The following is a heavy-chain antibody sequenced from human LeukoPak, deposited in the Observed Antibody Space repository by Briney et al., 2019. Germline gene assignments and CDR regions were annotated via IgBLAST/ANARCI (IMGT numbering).Heavy chain of an antibody. D-gene: IGHD2/OR15-2a*01. CDR1: GYTFTGYY. Sequence: ASVKVSCKTSGYTFTGYYMHWVRQAPGQGLEWMGWINPNSGGTNYAQKFQGRVTMTRDTSISTAYMELSRLRSDDTAVYYCARVRNLYADFDYWGQGTLVTVSS. CDR2: INPNSGGT. V-gene: IGHV1-2*02. J-gene: IGHJ4*02. CDR3: ARVRNLYADFDY.